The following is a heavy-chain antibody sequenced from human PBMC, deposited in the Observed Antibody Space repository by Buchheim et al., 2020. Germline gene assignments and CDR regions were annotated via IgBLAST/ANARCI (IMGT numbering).Heavy chain of an antibody. J-gene: IGHJ5*02. CDR2: INSDGRLT. CDR1: RFSFSSYW. CDR3: AAEPDSSWFDP. D-gene: IGHD6-13*01. Sequence: EVQLVESGGDLDQPGGSLRLSCAASRFSFSSYWMHWVRQAPGKGLVWVARINSDGRLTNYADSVKGRFTISRDNGKKTLYLQMNSLRAEDTAVYYCAAEPDSSWFDPWGQGTL. V-gene: IGHV3-74*01.